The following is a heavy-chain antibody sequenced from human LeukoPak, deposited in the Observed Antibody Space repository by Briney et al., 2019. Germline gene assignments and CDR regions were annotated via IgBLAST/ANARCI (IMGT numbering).Heavy chain of an antibody. V-gene: IGHV4-4*02. D-gene: IGHD5-18*01. CDR1: GGSISSSNW. J-gene: IGHJ4*02. CDR3: ARLGDSYATDY. CDR2: IYHSGGT. Sequence: SETLSLTCAVSGGSISSSNWWSWVRQPPGKGLEWIGEIYHSGGTNYNPFLKSRVTISVDKSKNQFSLKLSSVTAADTAVYYCARLGDSYATDYWGQGTLVTVSS.